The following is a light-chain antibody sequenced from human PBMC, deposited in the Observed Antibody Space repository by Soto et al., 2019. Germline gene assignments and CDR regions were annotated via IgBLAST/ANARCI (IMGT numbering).Light chain of an antibody. CDR3: QQYGGSPAIT. CDR1: QSVSSY. V-gene: IGKV3-11*01. CDR2: DAS. Sequence: EIVLTQSPATLALSPGERATLAGRASQSVSSYLAWYQQKPGQAPRLLIYDASNRATGIPARFSGSGSGTDFTLAISRLAPEDFAVYYCQQYGGSPAITFGQGTRLEIK. J-gene: IGKJ5*01.